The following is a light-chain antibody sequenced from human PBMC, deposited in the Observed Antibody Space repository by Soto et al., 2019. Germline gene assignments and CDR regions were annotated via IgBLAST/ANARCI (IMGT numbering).Light chain of an antibody. CDR1: QGIRNF. V-gene: IGKV1-27*01. CDR3: QKYSSVPV. Sequence: DIQMXQXPXXLSASVGDRVTITCRASQGIRNFVAWYQQKPGKAPKLLIYAASTLQSGVPSRFSGSGSGTDFTLTINSLQPEDVATYSCQKYSSVPVFGPGTKVEIK. CDR2: AAS. J-gene: IGKJ3*01.